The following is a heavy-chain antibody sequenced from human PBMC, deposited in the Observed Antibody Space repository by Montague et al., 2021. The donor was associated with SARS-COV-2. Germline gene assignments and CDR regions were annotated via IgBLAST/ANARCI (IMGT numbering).Heavy chain of an antibody. CDR3: AKDTATIRIAVALMDV. V-gene: IGHV3-23*01. D-gene: IGHD6-19*01. CDR2: MSGSGVRR. Sequence: SLRLSCAVSGFLFSNYAMTLVRQAPVKGLEWVSTMSGSGVRRDYADSVKGRFTISRDSSKNTLYLQMNSLRVEDTAVYYCAKDTATIRIAVALMDVWGQGTTVIVSS. J-gene: IGHJ6*02. CDR1: GFLFSNYA.